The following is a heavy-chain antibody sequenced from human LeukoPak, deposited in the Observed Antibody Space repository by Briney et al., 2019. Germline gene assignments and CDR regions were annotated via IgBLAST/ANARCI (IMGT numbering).Heavy chain of an antibody. CDR2: INSDESIT. V-gene: IGHV3-74*01. D-gene: IGHD4-17*01. Sequence: GGSLRLSCAASGFTFSSYWMHWVRQAPGKGLVWVSRINSDESITTYADSVKGRFTISRDNAKNTLYLQMNSLRAEDTAVYYCAGGGTVANFDYWGQGTLVTVSP. CDR3: AGGGTVANFDY. J-gene: IGHJ4*02. CDR1: GFTFSSYW.